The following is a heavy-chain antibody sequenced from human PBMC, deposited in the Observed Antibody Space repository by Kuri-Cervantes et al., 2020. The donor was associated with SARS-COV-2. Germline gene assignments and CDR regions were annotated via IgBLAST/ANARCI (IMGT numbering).Heavy chain of an antibody. J-gene: IGHJ6*03. CDR1: GGPFSSSA. Sequence: SVQVSCKASGGPFSSSAIVWVRQAPGQGIEWMGGSIPIFGTANYAQKFPGRVTITADESTSTAYMELISLRSEDTAVYYCARAGLGLRSIPYYYYCLDVWGKGTTVTVSS. CDR2: SIPIFGTA. CDR3: ARAGLGLRSIPYYYYCLDV. D-gene: IGHD3-16*01. V-gene: IGHV1-69*13.